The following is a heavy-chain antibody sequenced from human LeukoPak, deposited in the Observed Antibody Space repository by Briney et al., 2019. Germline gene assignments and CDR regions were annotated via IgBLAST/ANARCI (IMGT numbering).Heavy chain of an antibody. Sequence: VASVKVSCKASGYTFTSYDINWVRQATGQGLEWMGWMNPNSGNTGYAQKFQGRVTMTKNTSISTAYMELSSLRSEDTAVYYCARGRQQLSQYYFDYWGQGTLVTVSS. CDR1: GYTFTSYD. V-gene: IGHV1-8*01. J-gene: IGHJ4*02. CDR2: MNPNSGNT. D-gene: IGHD6-13*01. CDR3: ARGRQQLSQYYFDY.